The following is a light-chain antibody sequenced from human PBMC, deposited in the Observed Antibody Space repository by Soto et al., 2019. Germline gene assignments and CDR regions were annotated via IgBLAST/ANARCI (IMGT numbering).Light chain of an antibody. J-gene: IGKJ4*01. CDR3: QQSYNTLLT. CDR2: AAS. V-gene: IGKV1-39*01. Sequence: DIQMTQSQSSLSASLGDRVTITCRASQSISSYLNWYQQKPGKAPNLLIFAASSLHSGVPSRFSGSGSGTDFTLTSTSLQPGDFATYYCQQSYNTLLTFGGGTKVDIK. CDR1: QSISSY.